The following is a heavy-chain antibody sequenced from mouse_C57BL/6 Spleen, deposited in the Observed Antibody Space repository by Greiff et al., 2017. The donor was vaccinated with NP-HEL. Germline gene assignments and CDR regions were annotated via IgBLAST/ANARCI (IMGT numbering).Heavy chain of an antibody. CDR3: ADGTAWFAY. J-gene: IGHJ3*01. V-gene: IGHV3-6*01. D-gene: IGHD1-1*01. CDR2: ISYDGSN. Sequence: EVQLVESGPGLVKPSQSLSLTCSVTGYSITSGYYWNWIRQFPGNKLEWMGYISYDGSNNYNPSLKNRISITRDTSKNQFFLKLNSVTTEDTATYYCADGTAWFAYWGQGTLVTVSA. CDR1: GYSITSGYY.